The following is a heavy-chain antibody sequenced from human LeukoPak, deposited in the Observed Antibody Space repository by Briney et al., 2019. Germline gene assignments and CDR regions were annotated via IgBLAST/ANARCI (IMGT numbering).Heavy chain of an antibody. CDR2: ISYDGSNK. D-gene: IGHD7-27*01. J-gene: IGHJ6*02. Sequence: GRSLRLSCAASGFTFSSYGMHWVRQAPGKGLEWVAVISYDGSNKYYADSVKGRFTISRDNSKNTLYLQMNSLRAEDTAVYYCAKVWGHSMDVWGQGTTVTVSS. CDR3: AKVWGHSMDV. V-gene: IGHV3-30*18. CDR1: GFTFSSYG.